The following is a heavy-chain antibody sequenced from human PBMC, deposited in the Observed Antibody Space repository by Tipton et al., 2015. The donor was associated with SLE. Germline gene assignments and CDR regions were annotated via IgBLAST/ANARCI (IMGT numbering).Heavy chain of an antibody. CDR1: YGSISGYY. CDR3: ARETSYAFDI. D-gene: IGHD1-7*01. V-gene: IGHV4-59*12. Sequence: TLSLTCTVSYGSISGYYWSWIRQPPGKGLEWIGYIYYRGTTNYNPSLKSRVTISIDTSKNQFSLKLTSVTAADTAVYYCARETSYAFDIWGQGTMVTVSS. J-gene: IGHJ3*02. CDR2: IYYRGTT.